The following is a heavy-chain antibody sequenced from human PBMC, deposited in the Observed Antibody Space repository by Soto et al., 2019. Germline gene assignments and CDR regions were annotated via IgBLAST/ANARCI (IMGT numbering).Heavy chain of an antibody. CDR1: GFTFSSYG. V-gene: IGHV3-33*01. D-gene: IGHD5-12*01. J-gene: IGHJ6*03. Sequence: GGSLRLSCAASGFTFSSYGMHWVRQAPGKGLEWVAVIWYDGSNKYYADSVKGRFTISRDNSKNTLYLQMNSLRAEDTAVYYCARSDIVAIKPGPTGLEYYYMYVWGKGSTVTVAS. CDR3: ARSDIVAIKPGPTGLEYYYMYV. CDR2: IWYDGSNK.